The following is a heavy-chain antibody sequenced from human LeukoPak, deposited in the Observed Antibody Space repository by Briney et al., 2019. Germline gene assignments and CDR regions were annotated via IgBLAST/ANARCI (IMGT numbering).Heavy chain of an antibody. CDR2: IWYDGSNK. V-gene: IGHV3-33*06. CDR3: AKASDFWSGYYGP. Sequence: GGSLRLSCAASGFTFSSYGMHWVRQAPGKGLEWVAVIWYDGSNKYYADSVKGRFTISRDNSKNTLYLQMNSLRAEDTAVYYCAKASDFWSGYYGPWGQGTLVTVSS. J-gene: IGHJ5*02. CDR1: GFTFSSYG. D-gene: IGHD3-3*01.